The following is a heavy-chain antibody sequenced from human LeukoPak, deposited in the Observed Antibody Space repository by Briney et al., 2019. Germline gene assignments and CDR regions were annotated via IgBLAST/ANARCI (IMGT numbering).Heavy chain of an antibody. D-gene: IGHD3-22*01. CDR2: ISSGGDHI. V-gene: IGHV3-21*01. CDR3: ARGLVVAYLDS. CDR1: GFSFNYYN. J-gene: IGHJ4*02. Sequence: GGSLRLSCAASGFSFNYYNMNWVRQAPGKGLEWLSSISSGGDHIYYADSVKGRFTISRDDARDSLYLEMNSLRVEDTAVYYCARGLVVAYLDSWGQGALVTVSS.